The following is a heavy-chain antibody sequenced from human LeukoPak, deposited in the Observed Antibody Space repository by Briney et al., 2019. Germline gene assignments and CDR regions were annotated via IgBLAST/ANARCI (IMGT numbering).Heavy chain of an antibody. J-gene: IGHJ5*02. D-gene: IGHD2-8*01. Sequence: SETLSLTCTVSGGSISSGGYYWSWIRQHPGKGLGWIGYIYYSGSTYYNPSLKSRVTISVDTSKNQFSLKLSSVTAADTAVYYCARGSLMAVTRKNWFDPWGQGTLVTVSS. CDR2: IYYSGST. CDR3: ARGSLMAVTRKNWFDP. V-gene: IGHV4-31*03. CDR1: GGSISSGGYY.